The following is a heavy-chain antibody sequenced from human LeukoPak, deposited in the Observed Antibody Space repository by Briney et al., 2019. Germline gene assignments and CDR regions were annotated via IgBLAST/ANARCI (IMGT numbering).Heavy chain of an antibody. D-gene: IGHD3-10*01. Sequence: ASGFTFSSXXXXGXRXXXXKXXEWVSAISGSGGSTYYADSVKGRFTISRDNSKNTLYLQMNSLRAEDTAVYYCAKWGSYAFDIWGQGTMVTVSS. CDR3: AKWGSYAFDI. J-gene: IGHJ3*02. CDR1: GFTFSSXX. V-gene: IGHV3-23*01. CDR2: ISGSGGST.